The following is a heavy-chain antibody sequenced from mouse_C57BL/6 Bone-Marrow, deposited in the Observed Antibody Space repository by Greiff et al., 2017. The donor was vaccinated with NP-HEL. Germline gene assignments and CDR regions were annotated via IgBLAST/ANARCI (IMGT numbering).Heavy chain of an antibody. J-gene: IGHJ1*03. CDR3: TRDRGLPPYWYFDV. CDR2: ISSGGDYI. Sequence: EVQLVESGEGLVKPGGSLKLSCAASGFTFSSYAMSWVRQTPEKRLEWVAYISSGGDYIYYADTVKGRFTISRDNARNTLYLQMSSLKSEDTAMYYCTRDRGLPPYWYFDVWGTGTTVTVSS. D-gene: IGHD3-1*01. V-gene: IGHV5-9-1*02. CDR1: GFTFSSYA.